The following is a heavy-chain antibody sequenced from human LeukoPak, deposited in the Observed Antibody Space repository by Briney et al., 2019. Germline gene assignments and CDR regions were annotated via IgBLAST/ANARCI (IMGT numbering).Heavy chain of an antibody. CDR2: ISYDGNTI. J-gene: IGHJ4*02. CDR3: ARSGGLQKFDY. V-gene: IGHV3-30-3*01. CDR1: EVTFRNYA. Sequence: PGGSPRLSCAASEVTFRNYAVHWVRQAPGKGLQWVAVISYDGNTIHYADSVKGRFIISRDTSKNTLYLQMNSLRAEDTAVYYCARSGGLQKFDYWGQGTLVTVSS. D-gene: IGHD4-11*01.